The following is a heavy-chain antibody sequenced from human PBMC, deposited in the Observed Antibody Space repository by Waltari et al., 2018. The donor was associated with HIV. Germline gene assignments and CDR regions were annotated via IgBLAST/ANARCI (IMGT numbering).Heavy chain of an antibody. CDR1: GFPFSKYW. V-gene: IGHV3-7*01. CDR2: IKQDGNEK. J-gene: IGHJ4*02. D-gene: IGHD1-26*01. Sequence: EVQLVETGGALVQPGGSLRVSCVASGFPFSKYWVTWVRRAPGKGLKWVANIKQDGNEKNYLDSVKGRFTISRDNAKNSLYLQMNNLRDEDSATYYCARAYSGTYRIGDYWGQGTLVTVSS. CDR3: ARAYSGTYRIGDY.